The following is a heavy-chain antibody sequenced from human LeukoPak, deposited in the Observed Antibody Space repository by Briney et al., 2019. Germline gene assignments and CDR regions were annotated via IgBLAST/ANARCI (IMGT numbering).Heavy chain of an antibody. D-gene: IGHD1-26*01. CDR2: ISSSSSHI. CDR1: GFTFSSYS. J-gene: IGHJ3*02. V-gene: IGHV3-21*01. Sequence: GGSLRLSCAASGFTFSSYSMNWVRQAPGKGLEWVSSISSSSSHIYYADSVKGRFTISRGNAKNSLYLQMNSLRAEDTAVYYCARDLALHSGRDAGAFDIWGQGTMVTVSS. CDR3: ARDLALHSGRDAGAFDI.